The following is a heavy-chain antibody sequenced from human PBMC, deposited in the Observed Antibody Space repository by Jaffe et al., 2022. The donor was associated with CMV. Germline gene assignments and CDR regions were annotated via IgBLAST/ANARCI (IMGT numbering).Heavy chain of an antibody. CDR1: GGSVSSGSYY. D-gene: IGHD6-19*01. CDR2: IYYSGST. V-gene: IGHV4-61*01. CDR3: AREAVAGTVDY. Sequence: QVQLQESGPGLVKPSETLSLTCTVSGGSVSSGSYYWSWIRQPPGKGLEWIGYIYYSGSTNYNPSLKSRVTISVDTSKNQFSLKLSSVTAADTAVYYCAREAVAGTVDYWGQGTLVTVSS. J-gene: IGHJ4*02.